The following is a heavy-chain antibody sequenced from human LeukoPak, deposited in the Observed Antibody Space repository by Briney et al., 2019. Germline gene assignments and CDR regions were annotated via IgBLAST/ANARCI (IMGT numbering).Heavy chain of an antibody. J-gene: IGHJ4*02. CDR2: IYYSGST. V-gene: IGHV4-39*07. D-gene: IGHD1-26*01. CDR3: ARVTRWELTRLDY. CDR1: GGSISSSSYY. Sequence: SETLSLTCTASGGSISSSSYYWGWIRQPPGEGLEWIGSIYYSGSTYYNPSLKSRVTISVDTSKNQFSLKLSSVTAADTAVYYCARVTRWELTRLDYWGQGTLVTVSS.